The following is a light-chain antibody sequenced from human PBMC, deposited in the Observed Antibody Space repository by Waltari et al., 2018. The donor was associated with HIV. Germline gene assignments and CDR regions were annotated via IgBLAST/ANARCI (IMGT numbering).Light chain of an antibody. J-gene: IGLJ2*01. Sequence: QSALPQPASVPGSPGQSITISCTGTSRAVGGSTLPSWYQQHPGKAPKLMIYEVSKRPSGVSNRFSGSKSGNTASLTISGLQAEDEADYYCCAYAGSTTYVIFGGGTKLTVL. CDR2: EVS. V-gene: IGLV2-23*02. CDR3: CAYAGSTTYVI. CDR1: SRAVGGSTL.